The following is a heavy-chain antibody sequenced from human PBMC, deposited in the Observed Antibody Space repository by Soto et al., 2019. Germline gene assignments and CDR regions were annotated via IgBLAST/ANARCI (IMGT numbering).Heavy chain of an antibody. CDR3: AGLFQLQSVDY. D-gene: IGHD1-1*01. Sequence: SETLSLTCTVSGGSISSGGYYWSWIRQHPGKGLEWIGYIYYSGSTYYNPSLKSRVTISVDTSKNQFSLKLSSVTAADTAVYYCAGLFQLQSVDYWGQGTLVTVSS. CDR1: GGSISSGGYY. J-gene: IGHJ4*02. CDR2: IYYSGST. V-gene: IGHV4-31*03.